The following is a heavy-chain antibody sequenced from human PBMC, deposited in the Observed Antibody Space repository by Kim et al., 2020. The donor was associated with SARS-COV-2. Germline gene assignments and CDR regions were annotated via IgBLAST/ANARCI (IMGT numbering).Heavy chain of an antibody. J-gene: IGHJ4*02. D-gene: IGHD1-26*01. CDR3: ARAVGAFVDY. Sequence: GGSLRLSCAASGFTFSSYGMHWVRQAPGKGLEWVAVISYDGSNKYYADSVKGRFTISRDNSKNTLYLQMNSLRAEDTAVYYCARAVGAFVDYWGQGTLVT. CDR2: ISYDGSNK. V-gene: IGHV3-33*05. CDR1: GFTFSSYG.